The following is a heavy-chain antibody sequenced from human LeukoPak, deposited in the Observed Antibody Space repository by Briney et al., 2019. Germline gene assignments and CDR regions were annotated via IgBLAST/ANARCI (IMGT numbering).Heavy chain of an antibody. V-gene: IGHV3-53*01. CDR1: GLTVSSNY. D-gene: IGHD4-17*01. J-gene: IGHJ4*02. CDR3: AREAVTRNYFDY. Sequence: GGSLRLSCAASGLTVSSNYMNWVRQAPGKGLEWVSVIYSGGSTYYADSVKGRFTISRDNSKNTLFLQMNSLRAEDTAVYYCAREAVTRNYFDYWGQGTLVTVSS. CDR2: IYSGGST.